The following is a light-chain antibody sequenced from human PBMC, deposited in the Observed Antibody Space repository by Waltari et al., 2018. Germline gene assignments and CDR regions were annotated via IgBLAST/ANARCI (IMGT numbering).Light chain of an antibody. Sequence: SYVLTQPPSVSVAPGQTAIITCAGGHSESKNVHWYQQKPGRAPVLVLYNADVRPSGIPDLFSGSNSGNTATLTIRRVEAGDESDYYCQVGDISTDRPGVEFGGGTKLTVL. J-gene: IGLJ2*01. CDR2: NAD. V-gene: IGLV3-21*02. CDR1: HSESKN. CDR3: QVGDISTDRPGVE.